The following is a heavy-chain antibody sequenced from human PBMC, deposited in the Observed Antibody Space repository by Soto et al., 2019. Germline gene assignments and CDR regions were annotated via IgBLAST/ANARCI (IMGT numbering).Heavy chain of an antibody. CDR2: IYYSGST. Sequence: QVQLQESGPGLVKPSQTLSLTCTVSGGSISSGGYYWSWIRQHPGKGLEWIGYIYYSGSTYYNPSPKSRVTISVDTSKNQFSLKQSSVTAADTAVYDCARVGTMEQLSFDPWGQGTLVTVSS. J-gene: IGHJ5*02. CDR1: GGSISSGGYY. CDR3: ARVGTMEQLSFDP. V-gene: IGHV4-31*03. D-gene: IGHD6-6*01.